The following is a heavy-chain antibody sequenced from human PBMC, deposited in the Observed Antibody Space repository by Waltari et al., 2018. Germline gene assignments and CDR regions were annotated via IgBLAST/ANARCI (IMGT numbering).Heavy chain of an antibody. D-gene: IGHD1-26*01. V-gene: IGHV1-2*06. Sequence: QVQLVQSGAEVKKPGASVKVSCKASGYTFTGYYMHWVRQAPGQGLEWMGRINPNSGGTNYAQKCQGRVTMTRDTSISTAYMELSRLRSDDTAVYYCARGRGSYNDAFDIWGQGTMVTVSS. CDR1: GYTFTGYY. CDR2: INPNSGGT. CDR3: ARGRGSYNDAFDI. J-gene: IGHJ3*02.